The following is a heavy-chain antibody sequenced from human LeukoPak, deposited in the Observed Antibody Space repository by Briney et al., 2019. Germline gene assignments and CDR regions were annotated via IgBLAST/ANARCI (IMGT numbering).Heavy chain of an antibody. D-gene: IGHD4-23*01. Sequence: PGGSLRLSCAASGFTFSSYAMTWVRQAPGKGLEWVSAISGSGGSTYYADSVKGRFTISRDNSKNTLYLQMSSLRAEDTAVYYCAKHIDYGANSVVDFWGQGTPVTVSS. J-gene: IGHJ4*02. V-gene: IGHV3-23*01. CDR2: ISGSGGST. CDR3: AKHIDYGANSVVDF. CDR1: GFTFSSYA.